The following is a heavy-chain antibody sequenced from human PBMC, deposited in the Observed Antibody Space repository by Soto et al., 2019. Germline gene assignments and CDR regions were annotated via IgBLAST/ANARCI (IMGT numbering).Heavy chain of an antibody. D-gene: IGHD3-22*01. Sequence: SVKVSCKASGGTFSSYATSWVRQAPGQGLEWMGGIIPIFGTANYAQKFQGRVTITADESTSTAYMELSSLRSEDTAVYYCARDLGINYDSSGYGYWGQGTLVTVSS. CDR1: GGTFSSYA. J-gene: IGHJ4*02. V-gene: IGHV1-69*13. CDR2: IIPIFGTA. CDR3: ARDLGINYDSSGYGY.